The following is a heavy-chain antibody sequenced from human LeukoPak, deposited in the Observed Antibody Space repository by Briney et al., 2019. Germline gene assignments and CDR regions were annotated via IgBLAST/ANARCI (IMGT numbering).Heavy chain of an antibody. V-gene: IGHV3-33*01. CDR2: IWDDGGYK. J-gene: IGHJ6*02. D-gene: IGHD3-3*01. CDR3: ARGMSRPTFGVIYKYYFGMDV. Sequence: GGSLRLSCEASEFSFSSYGMHWVRQAPGKGLEWVAVIWDDGGYKYYADSVKGRFTISRDNSKKTLYLQMRSLRAEDTAVYYCARGMSRPTFGVIYKYYFGMDVWGQGTTVTVSS. CDR1: EFSFSSYG.